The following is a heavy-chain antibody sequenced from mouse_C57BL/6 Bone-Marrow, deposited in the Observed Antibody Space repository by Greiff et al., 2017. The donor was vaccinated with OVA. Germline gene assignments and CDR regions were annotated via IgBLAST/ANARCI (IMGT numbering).Heavy chain of an antibody. V-gene: IGHV1-76*01. CDR3: AARSSSYGWYFDV. CDR1: GYTFTDYY. J-gene: IGHJ1*03. CDR2: IYPGSGNT. D-gene: IGHD1-1*01. Sequence: QVQLQQSGAELVRPGASVKLSCKASGYTFTDYYINWVKQRPGQGLEWIARIYPGSGNTYYNEKFKGKATLTAEKSSSTAYMQLSGLTSEDSAVYFCAARSSSYGWYFDVWGTGTTVTVSS.